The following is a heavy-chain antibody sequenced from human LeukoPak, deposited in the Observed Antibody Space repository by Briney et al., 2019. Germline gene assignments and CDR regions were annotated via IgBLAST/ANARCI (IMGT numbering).Heavy chain of an antibody. J-gene: IGHJ5*02. CDR3: ARIRMTGFSWFDL. D-gene: IGHD1-14*01. CDR1: GFTFRSHW. CDR2: IDTDGSNT. V-gene: IGHV3-74*01. Sequence: GSLRLPCAASGFTFRSHWMHWVRQTPGKGVVWVSRIDTDGSNTDYADSVKGRFTISRDNAKNTLYLDMNSLRDEDTAVYYCARIRMTGFSWFDLWGQGTLVSVSS.